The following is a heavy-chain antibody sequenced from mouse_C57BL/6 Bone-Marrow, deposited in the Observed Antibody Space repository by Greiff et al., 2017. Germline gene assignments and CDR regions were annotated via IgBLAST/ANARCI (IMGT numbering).Heavy chain of an antibody. Sequence: VQLQQSGAELARPGASVKLSCTASGYTFTSYGISWVKQRTGQGLEWIGEIYPRSGNTYYNEKFKGKATLTADKSSSTAYMELRSLTSEDSAVYFCARSGWLLRYAMDYWGQGTSVTVTA. J-gene: IGHJ4*01. D-gene: IGHD2-3*01. CDR2: IYPRSGNT. V-gene: IGHV1-81*01. CDR3: ARSGWLLRYAMDY. CDR1: GYTFTSYG.